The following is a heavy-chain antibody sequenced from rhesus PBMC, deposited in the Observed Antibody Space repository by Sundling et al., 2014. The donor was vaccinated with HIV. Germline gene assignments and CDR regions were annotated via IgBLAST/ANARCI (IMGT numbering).Heavy chain of an antibody. J-gene: IGHJ4*01. CDR1: GGSITTNY. Sequence: QVQLQESGPGLVKPSETLSLTCTVSGGSITTNYWSWIRQPPGKGLEWIGRISGSDGSTDYNPSLKNRVIFSRDTSTNQFSLKLSAVTAADTAVYYCARLEQLDIYKYWGQGVLVTVSP. CDR3: ARLEQLDIYKY. CDR2: ISGSDGST. V-gene: IGHV4-173*01. D-gene: IGHD1-20*01.